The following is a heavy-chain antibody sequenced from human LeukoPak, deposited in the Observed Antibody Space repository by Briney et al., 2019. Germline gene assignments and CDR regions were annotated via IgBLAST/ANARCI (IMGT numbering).Heavy chain of an antibody. J-gene: IGHJ4*02. D-gene: IGHD1-20*01. Sequence: ASVKVSCKASGYTFTGYYMHWVRQAPGQGLEWMGWINAGNGNTKYSQKFQGRVTITRDTSASTAYMELSSLRSEDTAVYYCAREYNWNDPAGFWGQGTLVTVSS. CDR3: AREYNWNDPAGF. V-gene: IGHV1-3*01. CDR1: GYTFTGYY. CDR2: INAGNGNT.